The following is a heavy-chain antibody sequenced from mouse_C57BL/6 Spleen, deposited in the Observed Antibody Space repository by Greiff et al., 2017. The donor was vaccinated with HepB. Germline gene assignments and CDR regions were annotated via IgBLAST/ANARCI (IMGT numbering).Heavy chain of an antibody. D-gene: IGHD2-1*01. CDR3: TRVGGNYGYFDY. Sequence: QVQLKESGAELVRPGASVTLSCKASGYTFTDYEMHWVKQTPVHGLEWIGAIDPETGGTAYNQKFKGKAILTADKSSSTAYMELRSLTSEDSAVYYCTRVGGNYGYFDYWGQGTTLTVSS. CDR1: GYTFTDYE. J-gene: IGHJ2*01. V-gene: IGHV1-15*01. CDR2: IDPETGGT.